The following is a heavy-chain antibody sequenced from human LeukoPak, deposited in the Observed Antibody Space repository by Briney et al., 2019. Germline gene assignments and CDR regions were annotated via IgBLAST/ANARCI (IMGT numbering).Heavy chain of an antibody. Sequence: SEALSLTCTVSGGSISSYYWSWIRQPPGKGLEWIGYIYYSGSTNYNPSLKSRVTISVDTSKNQFSLKLSSVTAADTAVYYCARHSSYGSGGYWDPFDYWGQGTLVTVSS. J-gene: IGHJ4*02. CDR1: GGSISSYY. CDR3: ARHSSYGSGGYWDPFDY. D-gene: IGHD3-10*01. CDR2: IYYSGST. V-gene: IGHV4-59*08.